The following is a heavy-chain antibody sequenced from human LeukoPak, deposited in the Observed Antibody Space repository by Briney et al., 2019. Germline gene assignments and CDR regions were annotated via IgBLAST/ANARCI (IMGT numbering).Heavy chain of an antibody. CDR3: AREQTVLRHYYYGMDV. CDR1: GGSISRFY. Sequence: PSETLSLTCTVSGGSISRFYWSWIRQPAGKGLEWIGRIYTSGSTNYNPSLKSRVTMSVDTSKNQFSLKLSSVTAADTAVYYCAREQTVLRHYYYGMDVWGQGTTVTVSS. CDR2: IYTSGST. D-gene: IGHD3-10*01. J-gene: IGHJ6*02. V-gene: IGHV4-4*07.